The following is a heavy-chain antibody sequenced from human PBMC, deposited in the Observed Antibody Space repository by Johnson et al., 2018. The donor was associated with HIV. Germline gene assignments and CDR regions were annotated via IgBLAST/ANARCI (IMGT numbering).Heavy chain of an antibody. CDR2: IKQDGSEK. Sequence: VQLVESVGGLVQPGGSLRLSCAASGFTFITYWMSWVRQAPGKGLEWVANIKQDGSEKYYVGSVKGRFTISRDNAKNSLYLQMNSLRAEDTAVYYCAKGMWGHDAFDIWGQGTMVTVSS. CDR3: AKGMWGHDAFDI. D-gene: IGHD1-26*01. CDR1: GFTFITYW. J-gene: IGHJ3*02. V-gene: IGHV3-7*01.